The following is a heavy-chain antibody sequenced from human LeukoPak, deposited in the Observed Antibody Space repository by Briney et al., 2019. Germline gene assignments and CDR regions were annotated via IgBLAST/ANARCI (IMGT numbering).Heavy chain of an antibody. Sequence: PGGSLRLSCAASGFTFSNYAMSWVRQAPGKGLEWVSSISSSGGGTYYADSVKGRFTISRENSKNTLSLQMNSLKAEDTAVYYCAKINSGSYTDYWGQGTLVTVSS. CDR3: AKINSGSYTDY. V-gene: IGHV3-23*01. CDR1: GFTFSNYA. J-gene: IGHJ4*02. D-gene: IGHD1-26*01. CDR2: ISSSGGGT.